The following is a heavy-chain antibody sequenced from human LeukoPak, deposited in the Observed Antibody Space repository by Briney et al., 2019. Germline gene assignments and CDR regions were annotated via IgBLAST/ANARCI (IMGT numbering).Heavy chain of an antibody. CDR1: GFTFSSYA. CDR3: AGGGPCSGGTCYSDS. Sequence: GGSLRLSCAASGFTFSSYAMHWVRQAPGKGLEWVAVISYDGSNKYYADSVKGRFTISRDNAKNSLHLQMNSLRAEDTALYYCAGGGPCSGGTCYSDSWGQGTLVTVSS. CDR2: ISYDGSNK. D-gene: IGHD2-15*01. J-gene: IGHJ4*02. V-gene: IGHV3-30-3*01.